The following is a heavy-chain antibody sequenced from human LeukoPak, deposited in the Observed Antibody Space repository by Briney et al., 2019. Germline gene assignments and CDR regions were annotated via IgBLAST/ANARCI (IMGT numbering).Heavy chain of an antibody. V-gene: IGHV3-30*18. J-gene: IGHJ6*03. Sequence: GGSLRLSCAASGFTFSNYGMHWVRQAPGKGLEWVAVITYDGSNKYYADSVKGRFTISIDNSKNTLYLQMNSLRAEDTAVYYCAKGHYMDVWGKGTTVTVSS. CDR3: AKGHYMDV. CDR1: GFTFSNYG. CDR2: ITYDGSNK.